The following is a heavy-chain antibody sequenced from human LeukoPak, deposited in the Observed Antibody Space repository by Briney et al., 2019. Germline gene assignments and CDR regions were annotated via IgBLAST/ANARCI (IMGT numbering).Heavy chain of an antibody. Sequence: PSETLSLTCTVSGGSISSGDYYWSWIRQPPGKGLEWIGYIYYSGSTYYNPSLKSRVTISVDTSKNQFSLKLSSVTAADTAVYYCARVRARYFDWLLYQEFDYWGQGTLVTVSS. CDR2: IYYSGST. CDR1: GGSISSGDYY. D-gene: IGHD3-9*01. J-gene: IGHJ4*02. CDR3: ARVRARYFDWLLYQEFDY. V-gene: IGHV4-30-4*08.